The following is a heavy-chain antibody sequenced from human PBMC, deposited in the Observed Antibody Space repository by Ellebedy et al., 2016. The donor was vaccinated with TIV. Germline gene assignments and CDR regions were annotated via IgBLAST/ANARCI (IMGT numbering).Heavy chain of an antibody. CDR1: RPTFSRYE. CDR3: AISTVMIHFQH. CDR2: ISSSSSNI. V-gene: IGHV3-48*04. J-gene: IGHJ1*01. Sequence: PGGSLRLSCAVSRPTFSRYEMSWVRQAPGKGLEWISYISSSSSNIYYAYSVKGRFTISRDNAKNSLFLQMNDLRAEYTAVYYCAISTVMIHFQHWGQGTLVTVSS. D-gene: IGHD3-16*01.